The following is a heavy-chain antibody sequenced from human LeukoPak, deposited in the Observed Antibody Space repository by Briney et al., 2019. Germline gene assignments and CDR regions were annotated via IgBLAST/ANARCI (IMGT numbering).Heavy chain of an antibody. CDR2: IYYSGST. Sequence: PSETLSLTCTVSGGSISSYYWSWIRQPPGKGLEWIGYIYYSGSTNYNPSLKSRVTISVDTSKNQFSLKLSSVTASDTAVYYCARVPWARLLVGAENYYYYYGMDVWGQGTTVTVSS. D-gene: IGHD3-10*01. J-gene: IGHJ6*02. CDR3: ARVPWARLLVGAENYYYYYGMDV. V-gene: IGHV4-59*12. CDR1: GGSISSYY.